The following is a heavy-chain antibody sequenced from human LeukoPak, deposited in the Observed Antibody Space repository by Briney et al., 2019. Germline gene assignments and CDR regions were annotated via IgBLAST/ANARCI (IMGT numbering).Heavy chain of an antibody. CDR2: IGGGGVDR. Sequence: PGGSPRLSCVASGFTFTDFAMNWVRQVPGKGPEWVSHIGGGGVDREYEESVKGRFTVSRDNSRNSLYLQMNSLRGEDTAIYYCVKDSIERNGVYDAFDVWGQGTKVTVAS. CDR1: GFTFTDFA. V-gene: IGHV3-23*01. CDR3: VKDSIERNGVYDAFDV. J-gene: IGHJ3*01. D-gene: IGHD2-8*01.